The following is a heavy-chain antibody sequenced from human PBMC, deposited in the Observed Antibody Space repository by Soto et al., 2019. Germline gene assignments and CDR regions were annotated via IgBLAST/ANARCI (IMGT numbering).Heavy chain of an antibody. V-gene: IGHV5-51*01. CDR1: GYTFTNYW. CDR2: IYPGDSDT. J-gene: IGHJ6*02. Sequence: GESLKISCKGSGYTFTNYWIGWVRQMPGKGPEWMGIIYPGDSDTKYNPSFQGQVTISADKSITTTYLQWSSLKASDTAIYYCAASIFYYGMDVWRQVTTVTVYS. CDR3: AASIFYYGMDV.